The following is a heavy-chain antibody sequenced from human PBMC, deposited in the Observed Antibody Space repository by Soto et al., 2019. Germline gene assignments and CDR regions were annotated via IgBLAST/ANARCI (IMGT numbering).Heavy chain of an antibody. CDR1: GFTFSSYW. CDR2: INSDGRST. D-gene: IGHD3-16*01. V-gene: IGHV3-74*01. Sequence: EVQLVESGGGLVQPGGSLRLSCAASGFTFSSYWMHWVRQTPEKGLVWVSRINSDGRSTGYADSVKGRFTISRDNAQNTLFLLMNDLRAEDTAVYYCASLGRHGWGQGTTVTVSS. CDR3: ASLGRHG. J-gene: IGHJ6*02.